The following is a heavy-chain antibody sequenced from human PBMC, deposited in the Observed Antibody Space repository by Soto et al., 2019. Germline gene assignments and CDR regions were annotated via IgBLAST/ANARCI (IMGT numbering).Heavy chain of an antibody. CDR3: ATGGYCSAGDCQVGNVNYYLDV. D-gene: IGHD2-15*01. V-gene: IGHV3-23*01. Sequence: EVQMLESGGGLVEPGGSLRLSCAASGLTFGSHAMSWVRLAPGKGLEWVSAVSRSGGNTQYEDFVKGRFTISRNNSKNTLFLQMNSLRAEDTAVYFCATGGYCSAGDCQVGNVNYYLDVWGKGTTVTVSS. CDR1: GLTFGSHA. J-gene: IGHJ6*03. CDR2: VSRSGGNT.